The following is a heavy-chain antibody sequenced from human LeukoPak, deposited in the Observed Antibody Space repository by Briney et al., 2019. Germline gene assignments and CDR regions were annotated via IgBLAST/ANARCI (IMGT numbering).Heavy chain of an antibody. CDR3: ARCKYYDFWSGYHNPNYYYYGMDV. D-gene: IGHD3-3*01. CDR1: GYTFTSYG. J-gene: IGHJ6*02. Sequence: GASVKVSCKASGYTFTSYGISWVRQAPGQGLEWMGWISAYNGNTNYAQKLQGRVTMTTDTSTSTAYMELRSLRSDDTAVYYCARCKYYDFWSGYHNPNYYYYGMDVWGQGTTVTVSS. V-gene: IGHV1-18*01. CDR2: ISAYNGNT.